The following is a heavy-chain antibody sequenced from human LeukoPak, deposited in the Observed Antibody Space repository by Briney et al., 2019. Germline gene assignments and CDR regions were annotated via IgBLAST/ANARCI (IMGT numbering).Heavy chain of an antibody. CDR2: IYYSGST. CDR1: GGSISSYY. V-gene: IGHV4-59*01. Sequence: SETLSLTCTVSGGSISSYYWSWIRQPPGKGLEWIGYIYYSGSTNYNPSLKSRVTISVDTSKNQFSLKLSSVTAADTAVYYCAKIDSSGYYYYFDYWGQGTLVTVSS. J-gene: IGHJ4*02. D-gene: IGHD3-22*01. CDR3: AKIDSSGYYYYFDY.